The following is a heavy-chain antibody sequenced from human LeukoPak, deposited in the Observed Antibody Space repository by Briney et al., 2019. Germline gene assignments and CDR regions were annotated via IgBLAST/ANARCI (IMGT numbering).Heavy chain of an antibody. D-gene: IGHD2-2*01. Sequence: GESLKISCMGSGYSFTSYWIGWVRQMPGKGLEWMGIIYPGDSDTRYSPSFQGQVTISADKSISTAYLQWSSLKASDTAMYYCARGQGYCSSTSCYLDYWGQGTLVTVSS. V-gene: IGHV5-51*01. CDR2: IYPGDSDT. CDR1: GYSFTSYW. CDR3: ARGQGYCSSTSCYLDY. J-gene: IGHJ4*02.